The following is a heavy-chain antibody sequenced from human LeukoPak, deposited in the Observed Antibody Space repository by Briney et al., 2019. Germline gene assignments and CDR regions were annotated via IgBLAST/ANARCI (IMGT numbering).Heavy chain of an antibody. D-gene: IGHD3-22*01. CDR2: VNQDGSEA. CDR1: GFPFHNYW. Sequence: GGSLRLSCAASGFPFHNYWMTWVRQAPGRGLEWVAQVNQDGSEAHYADSVKGGFTISRDNPKNTRYLHMNSLRAEDTAVYFCAKRGVVIRVILVGFHKEAYYFDSWGRGALVTVSS. J-gene: IGHJ4*02. CDR3: AKRGVVIRVILVGFHKEAYYFDS. V-gene: IGHV3-7*03.